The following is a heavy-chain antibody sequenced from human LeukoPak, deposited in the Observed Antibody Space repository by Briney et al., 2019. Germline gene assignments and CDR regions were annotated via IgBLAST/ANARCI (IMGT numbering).Heavy chain of an antibody. CDR1: GGSISSYY. CDR3: ARAPYSGSLYYFDY. CDR2: IYYSGST. Sequence: SETLSLTGTGSGGSISSYYWSWIRQPPGKGLEWIGYIYYSGSTNYNPSLKSRVTISVDTSKNQFSLKLSSVTAADTAVYYCARAPYSGSLYYFDYWGQGTLVTVSS. J-gene: IGHJ4*02. D-gene: IGHD1-26*01. V-gene: IGHV4-59*01.